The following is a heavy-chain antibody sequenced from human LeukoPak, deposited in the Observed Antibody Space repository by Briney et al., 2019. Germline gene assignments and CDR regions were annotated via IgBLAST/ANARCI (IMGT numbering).Heavy chain of an antibody. CDR3: ARDTLSSGWDYFDY. D-gene: IGHD6-19*01. V-gene: IGHV3-30-3*01. J-gene: IGHJ4*02. Sequence: GRSLRLSCVASGFTFTSYAMHWVRQAPGKGLEWVAVISFDGSNTYYADSVKGRFTISRDNSKNTLYLQMNSLRTEDTAVYYCARDTLSSGWDYFDYWGQGTLVTVSS. CDR1: GFTFTSYA. CDR2: ISFDGSNT.